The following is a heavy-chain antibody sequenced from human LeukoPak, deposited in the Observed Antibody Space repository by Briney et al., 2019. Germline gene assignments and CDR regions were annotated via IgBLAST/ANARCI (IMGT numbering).Heavy chain of an antibody. CDR2: ISSSSNTI. V-gene: IGHV3-48*04. CDR1: GFTFSSYN. Sequence: GGSLRLSCAASGFTFSSYNMNWVRQAPGKGPEWVSYISSSSNTIYYADSVKGRFTISRDNAKNSLYLQMNSLRAEDTAVYYCAKLSSYVWGSQHFDYWGQGTLVTVSS. J-gene: IGHJ4*02. CDR3: AKLSSYVWGSQHFDY. D-gene: IGHD3-16*01.